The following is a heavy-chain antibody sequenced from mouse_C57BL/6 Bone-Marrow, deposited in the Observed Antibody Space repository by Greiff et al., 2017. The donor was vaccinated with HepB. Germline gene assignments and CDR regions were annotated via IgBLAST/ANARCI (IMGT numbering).Heavy chain of an antibody. CDR1: GYAFSSSW. Sequence: VQLKESGPELVKPGASVKISCKASGYAFSSSWMNWVKQRPGKGLEWIGRIYPGDGDTNYNGKFKGKATLTADKSSSTAYMQLSSLTSEDSAVYFCAIGSWGNYFDYWGQGTTLTVSS. J-gene: IGHJ2*01. CDR3: AIGSWGNYFDY. CDR2: IYPGDGDT. D-gene: IGHD1-1*01. V-gene: IGHV1-82*01.